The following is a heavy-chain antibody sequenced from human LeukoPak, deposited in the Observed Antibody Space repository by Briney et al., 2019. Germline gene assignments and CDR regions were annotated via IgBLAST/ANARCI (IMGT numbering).Heavy chain of an antibody. CDR1: GFTFSDSD. CDR2: ITTKRSNYAT. D-gene: IGHD6-19*01. V-gene: IGHV3-73*01. Sequence: GGSLRLSCVASGFTFSDSDIHWVRQASGKGLEWVGRITTKRSNYATAYTASVKGRFTISRHDSENTAYLQMNSLKTEDTALYYCTTYRSGHYWGQGTLVTVSS. J-gene: IGHJ4*02. CDR3: TTYRSGHY.